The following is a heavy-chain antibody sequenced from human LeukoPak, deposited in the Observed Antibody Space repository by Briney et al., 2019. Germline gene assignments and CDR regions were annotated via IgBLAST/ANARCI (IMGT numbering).Heavy chain of an antibody. V-gene: IGHV5-51*01. CDR2: IYPDDSNT. Sequence: GESLKISCQGSGYNFPIYWIGWVRQMPGPGLEWMGIIYPDDSNTIYGPSFQGQVTISADKSINTAYLEWSSLKASDTAIYYCARQGAAGKYYYYYMDVWGKGTTVTVSS. CDR3: ARQGAAGKYYYYYMDV. J-gene: IGHJ6*03. D-gene: IGHD6-13*01. CDR1: GYNFPIYW.